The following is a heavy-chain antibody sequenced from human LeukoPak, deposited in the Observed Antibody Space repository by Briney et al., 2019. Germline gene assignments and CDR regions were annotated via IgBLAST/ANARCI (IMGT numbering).Heavy chain of an antibody. J-gene: IGHJ4*02. CDR1: GFTFSSYG. V-gene: IGHV3-21*01. D-gene: IGHD6-13*01. Sequence: GRSLRLSCAASGFTFSSYGMHWVRQAPGKGLEWVSSISSSSSYIYYADSVKGRFTISRDNAKNSLYLQMNSLRAEDTAVYYCARDDSSSWYYFDYWGQGTLVTVSS. CDR3: ARDDSSSWYYFDY. CDR2: ISSSSSYI.